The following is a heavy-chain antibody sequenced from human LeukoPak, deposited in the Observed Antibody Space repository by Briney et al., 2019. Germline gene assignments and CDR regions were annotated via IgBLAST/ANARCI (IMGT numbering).Heavy chain of an antibody. Sequence: GESLKISCKGSGYSFTTYWIGWVRQMPGEGLEWMGIIYPGDSGTRYNPSFQGQVTISADKSITTAYLQWSSLKASDTAMYYCARPGMTGTTYYFDYWGQGTLVTVSS. CDR2: IYPGDSGT. CDR3: ARPGMTGTTYYFDY. D-gene: IGHD1-1*01. V-gene: IGHV5-51*01. J-gene: IGHJ4*02. CDR1: GYSFTTYW.